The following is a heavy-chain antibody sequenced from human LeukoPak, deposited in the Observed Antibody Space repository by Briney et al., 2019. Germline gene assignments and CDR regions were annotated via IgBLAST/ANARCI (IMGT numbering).Heavy chain of an antibody. CDR2: IYYSGST. V-gene: IGHV4-59*01. Sequence: PSEALSLTCTVPGGSISSYYWSWIRQPPGKGLEWIGYIYYSGSTNYNPSLKSRVTISVDTSKNQFSLKLSSVTAADTAVYYCARATVATNYYYGMDVWGQGTTVTVSS. D-gene: IGHD4-11*01. CDR1: GGSISSYY. CDR3: ARATVATNYYYGMDV. J-gene: IGHJ6*02.